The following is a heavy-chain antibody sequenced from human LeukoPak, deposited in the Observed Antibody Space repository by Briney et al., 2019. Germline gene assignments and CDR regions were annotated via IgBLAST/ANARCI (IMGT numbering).Heavy chain of an antibody. Sequence: GGSLRLSCAASGFTFSSYGMHWVRQAPGKGLEWVAVIWYDGSNKYYADSVKGRFTISRDNTMNSLYLQMSSLRAEDTAVYYCATDRGWRTSGYYLYYFEYWGQGTLVTYSS. CDR1: GFTFSSYG. CDR3: ATDRGWRTSGYYLYYFEY. J-gene: IGHJ4*02. D-gene: IGHD3-3*01. CDR2: IWYDGSNK. V-gene: IGHV3-33*03.